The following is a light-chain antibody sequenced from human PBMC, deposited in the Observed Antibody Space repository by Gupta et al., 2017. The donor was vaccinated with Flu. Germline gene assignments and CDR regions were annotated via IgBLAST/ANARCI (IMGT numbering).Light chain of an antibody. CDR1: QSISTW. V-gene: IGKV1-5*03. Sequence: VGDRVTITCRASQSISTWLAWYQQRSGKAPKLLIYKASILESGVPSRFSGGGSGTEFTLTISSLQPDDFATYYCQQYSTSWTFGQGTKVE. CDR2: KAS. J-gene: IGKJ1*01. CDR3: QQYSTSWT.